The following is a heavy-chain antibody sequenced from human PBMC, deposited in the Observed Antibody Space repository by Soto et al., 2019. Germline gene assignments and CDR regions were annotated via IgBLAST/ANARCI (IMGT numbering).Heavy chain of an antibody. J-gene: IGHJ5*02. CDR2: IYHIGST. D-gene: IGHD3-16*02. CDR1: GGSISSGGYS. Sequence: PSETLSLTCAVSGGSISSGGYSWSWIRQPPGKGLEWIGYIYHIGSTYYNPSLKSRVTISVDRSKNQFSLKLSSVTAADTAVYYCARGGNDYVWGSYQRWYNWFDPWGQGTLFTVCS. CDR3: ARGGNDYVWGSYQRWYNWFDP. V-gene: IGHV4-30-2*01.